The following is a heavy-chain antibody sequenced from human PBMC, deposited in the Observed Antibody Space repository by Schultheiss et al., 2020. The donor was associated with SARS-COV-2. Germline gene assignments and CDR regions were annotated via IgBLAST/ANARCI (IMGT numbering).Heavy chain of an antibody. D-gene: IGHD4-23*01. Sequence: GESLKISCKGSGYSFTSYWIGWVRQMPGKGLGWMGIIYPGDSDTRYSPSFQGQVTISADKSISTAYLQWSSLKASDTAMYYCARGAGTTVVTDPSFDYWGQGTLVTVSS. CDR3: ARGAGTTVVTDPSFDY. V-gene: IGHV5-51*01. CDR1: GYSFTSYW. J-gene: IGHJ4*02. CDR2: IYPGDSDT.